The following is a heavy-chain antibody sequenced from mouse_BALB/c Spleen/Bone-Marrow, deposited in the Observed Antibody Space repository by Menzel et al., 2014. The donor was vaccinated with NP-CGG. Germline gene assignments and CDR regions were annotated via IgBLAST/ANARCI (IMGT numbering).Heavy chain of an antibody. CDR3: ARLYDYGWFSY. CDR2: INPDSRTI. CDR1: GFDFSRYW. V-gene: IGHV4-1*02. D-gene: IGHD2-4*01. J-gene: IGHJ3*01. Sequence: EVQRVESGGGLVQPGRSLKLSCAAPGFDFSRYWMSWVRQAPGKGLEWIGEINPDSRTINCSHSLKDKYSISRDNAKNQLCLQTSKVSSEGAALYYCARLYDYGWFSYWGLGTLVTVSS.